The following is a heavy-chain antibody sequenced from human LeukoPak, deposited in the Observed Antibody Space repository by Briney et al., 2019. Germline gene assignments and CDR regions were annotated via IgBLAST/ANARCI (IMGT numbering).Heavy chain of an antibody. CDR1: GFTFSSYG. V-gene: IGHV3-30*19. CDR3: AKDRVLRYFDWLFDLDY. D-gene: IGHD3-9*01. Sequence: GGSLRLSCAVSGFTFSSYGMHWVRQAPGKGLEWVAVISYDGSNKYYADSVKGRFTISRDNSKNTLFLQMNSLRAEDTAVYYCAKDRVLRYFDWLFDLDYWGQGTLVTVSS. CDR2: ISYDGSNK. J-gene: IGHJ4*02.